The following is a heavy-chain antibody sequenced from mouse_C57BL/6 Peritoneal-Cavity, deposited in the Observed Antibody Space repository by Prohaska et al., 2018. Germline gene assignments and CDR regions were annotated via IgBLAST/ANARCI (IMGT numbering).Heavy chain of an antibody. Sequence: QVQLQQPGTELVMPGASVKLSCKASGYTFTSYCNHWVKQRPGQGLAWIEEIDTYVSYTNYNQKFKCKATLTVDKSSSTANRQLRSLTAEDSAVYYCARAVRKIDYDYDFGYWGQGTLVTVSA. J-gene: IGHJ3*01. CDR1: GYTFTSYC. CDR2: IDTYVSYT. V-gene: IGHV1-69*01. CDR3: ARAVRKIDYDYDFGY. D-gene: IGHD2-4*01.